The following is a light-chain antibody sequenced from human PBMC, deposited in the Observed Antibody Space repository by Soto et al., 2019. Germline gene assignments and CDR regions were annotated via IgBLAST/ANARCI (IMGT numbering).Light chain of an antibody. CDR3: TQYGFLWWT. CDR2: GTY. Sequence: ETVLTQSPGTLSLSPGEGATLSCRASQSVNNNHLAWYQQRPGQAPRLLIFGTYIRATGIPDRFSGSGSGTNFTPTIRSLKPEDFAVYASTQYGFLWWTFGKGT. J-gene: IGKJ1*01. CDR1: QSVNNNH. V-gene: IGKV3-20*01.